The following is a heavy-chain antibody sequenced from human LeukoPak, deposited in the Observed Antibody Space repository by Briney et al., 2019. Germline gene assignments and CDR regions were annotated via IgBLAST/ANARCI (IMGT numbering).Heavy chain of an antibody. CDR2: IYFTGST. D-gene: IGHD6-6*01. V-gene: IGHV4-61*01. Sequence: KPSETLSLTCTVSGGSVSSGSYYWSWIRQPPGKGLEWIGYIYFTGSTNYNPSLTSRVTISVDTSKNQFSLKLSSVTAADTAVYYCARHVWESSSSSYDYWGQGTLVTVSS. CDR1: GGSVSSGSYY. J-gene: IGHJ4*02. CDR3: ARHVWESSSSSYDY.